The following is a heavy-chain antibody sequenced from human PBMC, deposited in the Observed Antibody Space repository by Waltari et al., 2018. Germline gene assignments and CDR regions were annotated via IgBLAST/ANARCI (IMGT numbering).Heavy chain of an antibody. CDR3: ARGLYSSRTNIDY. J-gene: IGHJ4*02. CDR2: IYYSGST. D-gene: IGHD6-13*01. V-gene: IGHV4-31*03. Sequence: QVQLQQWGAGLLKPSETLSLTCTVSGGSISSGGYYWSWIRQHPGKGLEWIGYIYYSGSTYYNPSLKSRVTISVDTSKNQFSLKLSSVTAADTAVYYCARGLYSSRTNIDYWGQGTLVTVSS. CDR1: GGSISSGGYY.